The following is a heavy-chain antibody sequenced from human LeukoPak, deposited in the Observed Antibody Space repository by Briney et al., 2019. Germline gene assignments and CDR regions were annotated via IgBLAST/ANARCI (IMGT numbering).Heavy chain of an antibody. CDR2: ISYDGSNK. D-gene: IGHD2-15*01. Sequence: SGGSLRLSCAASGFTFSSYGMHWVRQAPGKGLEWVAVISYDGSNKYYADSVKGRFTISRDNSKNTLYLQMNSLRAEDTAVYYCASTPLPWGQGTLVTVSS. CDR1: GFTFSSYG. CDR3: ASTPLP. J-gene: IGHJ4*02. V-gene: IGHV3-30*03.